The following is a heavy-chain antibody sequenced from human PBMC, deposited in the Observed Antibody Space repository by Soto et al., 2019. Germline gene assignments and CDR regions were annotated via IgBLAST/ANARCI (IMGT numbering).Heavy chain of an antibody. CDR3: AKSCPRYCSGGSCYTDY. CDR1: GFTFSSYA. D-gene: IGHD2-15*01. CDR2: ISGSGGST. Sequence: GGSLRLSCASCGFTFSSYAMSWVRQAPGKGLEWVSAISGSGGSTYYADSVKGRFTISRDNSKNTLYLQMNSLRAEDTAVYYCAKSCPRYCSGGSCYTDYWGQGTLVTVSS. J-gene: IGHJ4*02. V-gene: IGHV3-23*01.